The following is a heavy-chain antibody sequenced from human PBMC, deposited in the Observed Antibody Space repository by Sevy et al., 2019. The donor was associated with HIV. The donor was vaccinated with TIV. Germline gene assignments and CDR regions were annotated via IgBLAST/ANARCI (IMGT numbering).Heavy chain of an antibody. J-gene: IGHJ4*02. V-gene: IGHV3-21*01. Sequence: GGSLRLSCAASGFTFSSHTMNWVRQAPGKGLEWVSSISGSTTYIYYADSVKGRFTISRDNARNSLYLQMNSLRGEDTAVYYCARDPGRDSDYWGQGTLVTVSS. CDR1: GFTFSSHT. CDR2: ISGSTTYI. CDR3: ARDPGRDSDY.